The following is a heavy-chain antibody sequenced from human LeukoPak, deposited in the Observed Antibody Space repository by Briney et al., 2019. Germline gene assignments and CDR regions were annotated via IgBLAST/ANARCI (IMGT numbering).Heavy chain of an antibody. CDR3: AREGAASYYYYMDV. Sequence: GGSLRLSCAASGFTFSTYSMNWVRQAPGKGLEWVANIKQDGSEKYYVDSVKGRFTISRDNAKNSLYLQMNSLRAEDTAVYYCAREGAASYYYYMDVWGKGTTVTVSS. V-gene: IGHV3-7*01. D-gene: IGHD6-25*01. CDR1: GFTFSTYS. CDR2: IKQDGSEK. J-gene: IGHJ6*03.